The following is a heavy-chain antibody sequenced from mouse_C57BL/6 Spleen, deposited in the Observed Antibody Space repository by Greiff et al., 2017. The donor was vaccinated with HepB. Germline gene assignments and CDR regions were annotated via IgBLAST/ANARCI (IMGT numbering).Heavy chain of an antibody. CDR3: ARKGALAY. Sequence: QVQLQQPGAELVKPGASVKLSCKASGYTFTSYWMQWVKQRPGQGLEWIGEIDPSDSYTNYNQKFKGKATLTVDTSSSTAYMQLSSLTSEDSAVYYCARKGALAYWGKGTLVTVSA. V-gene: IGHV1-50*01. CDR2: IDPSDSYT. J-gene: IGHJ3*01. D-gene: IGHD3-1*01. CDR1: GYTFTSYW.